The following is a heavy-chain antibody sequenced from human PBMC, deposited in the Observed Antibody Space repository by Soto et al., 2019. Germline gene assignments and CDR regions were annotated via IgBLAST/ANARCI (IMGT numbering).Heavy chain of an antibody. V-gene: IGHV1-18*01. J-gene: IGHJ4*02. CDR1: GYTFTNYG. Sequence: QVQLVQSGAEVKKPGASVKVSCKASGYTFTNYGISWVRQAPGQGLEWMGWISADNGITNYAQKIQGRVTMTTDTSKGTAYMELRSLGSDDTVVYYCARRGVLPDYWGQGTLVTVSS. D-gene: IGHD3-10*01. CDR3: ARRGVLPDY. CDR2: ISADNGIT.